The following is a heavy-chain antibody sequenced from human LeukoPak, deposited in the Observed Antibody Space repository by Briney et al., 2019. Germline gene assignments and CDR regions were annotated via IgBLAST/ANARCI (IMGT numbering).Heavy chain of an antibody. J-gene: IGHJ4*02. Sequence: SETLPLTCTVPGDSMRSYYWSWLRQPPGKGLEWIGYFYASGISKYNPSLESRLSISVDTSKNQFSLKLTSVTAADTAVYYCARRRGIYTGYYFDFWGQGALVTVSS. CDR2: FYASGIS. CDR1: GDSMRSYY. CDR3: ARRRGIYTGYYFDF. D-gene: IGHD2-2*02. V-gene: IGHV4-4*09.